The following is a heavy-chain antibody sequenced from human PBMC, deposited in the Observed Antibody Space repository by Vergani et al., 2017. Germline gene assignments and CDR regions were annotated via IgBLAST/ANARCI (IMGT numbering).Heavy chain of an antibody. V-gene: IGHV3-23*01. CDR3: AKDPLRDGYPNPGIYFDY. Sequence: EVQLLESGGGLVQPGGSLRLSCAASGFTFSSYAMSWVRQAPGKGLEWVSAISGSGGSTYYADSVKGRFNISRDNSKKTLYLPMNSLRAEDTAVYYGAKDPLRDGYPNPGIYFDYWGQGTLVTVSS. D-gene: IGHD5-24*01. CDR2: ISGSGGST. CDR1: GFTFSSYA. J-gene: IGHJ4*02.